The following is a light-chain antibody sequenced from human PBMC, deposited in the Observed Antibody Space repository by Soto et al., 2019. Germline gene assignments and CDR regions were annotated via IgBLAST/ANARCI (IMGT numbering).Light chain of an antibody. V-gene: IGKV1-5*03. J-gene: IGKJ2*01. Sequence: DIQMTQSPSTLSASLGDRVTITCRASQSISSWLAWYQQKPGKAPKLLIYKASSLESGVPSRFSGSGSGTEFTLTISSLQPDDFATYYCQQYNSNSGTFGQGTKLEIK. CDR1: QSISSW. CDR2: KAS. CDR3: QQYNSNSGT.